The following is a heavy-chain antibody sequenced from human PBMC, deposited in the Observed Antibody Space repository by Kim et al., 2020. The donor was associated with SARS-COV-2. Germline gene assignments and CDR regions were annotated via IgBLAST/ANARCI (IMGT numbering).Heavy chain of an antibody. Sequence: SETLSLTCAVYGGSFSGYYWSWIRQPPGKGLEWIGEINHSGSTNYNPSLKSRVTISVDTSKNQFSLKLSSVTAADTAVYYCARSPHIVVVPAAIYYYGMDVWGQGTTVTVSS. CDR3: ARSPHIVVVPAAIYYYGMDV. D-gene: IGHD2-2*01. CDR2: INHSGST. J-gene: IGHJ6*02. V-gene: IGHV4-34*01. CDR1: GGSFSGYY.